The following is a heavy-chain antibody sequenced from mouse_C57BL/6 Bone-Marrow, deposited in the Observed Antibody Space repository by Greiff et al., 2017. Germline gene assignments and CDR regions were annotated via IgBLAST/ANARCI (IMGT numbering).Heavy chain of an antibody. CDR1: GYTFTNYW. CDR2: MNPNGGSP. Sequence: QVQLQQPGAELVKPGASVKLSCKASGYTFTNYWMHWVKQRPGQGLEWIGMMNPNGGSPDYNEKFKSEATLSVDKSSRTAYMELSSLTSEDSAVYYCARYYGYDDYTMDYWGQGTAVTVSS. D-gene: IGHD2-2*01. V-gene: IGHV1-64*01. CDR3: ARYYGYDDYTMDY. J-gene: IGHJ4*01.